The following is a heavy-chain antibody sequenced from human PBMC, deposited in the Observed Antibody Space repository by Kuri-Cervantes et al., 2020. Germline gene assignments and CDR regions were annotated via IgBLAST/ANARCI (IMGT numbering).Heavy chain of an antibody. Sequence: SVKVSCKASGYTFTRYGISWVRQAPGQGLEWMGGIIPIFGTANYAQKFQGRVTITADKSTSTAYMELSSLRSEDTAVYYCARVRYSSSWYDYWGQGTLVTVSS. J-gene: IGHJ4*02. V-gene: IGHV1-69*06. CDR2: IIPIFGTA. D-gene: IGHD6-13*01. CDR3: ARVRYSSSWYDY. CDR1: GYTFTRYG.